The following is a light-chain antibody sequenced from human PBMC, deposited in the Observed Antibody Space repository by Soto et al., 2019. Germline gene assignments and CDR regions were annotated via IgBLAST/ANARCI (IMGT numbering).Light chain of an antibody. J-gene: IGKJ1*01. V-gene: IGKV3-15*01. CDR3: QHYDTCPPWT. CDR1: QSISIN. Sequence: EIVMTQSPATLSVSPGERATLSCRASQSISINLAWYQQRPGQAPRLLIYGASTRATGIPARFSGSGSGTEFTLTITSLQSEDFLLFSCQHYDTCPPWTFGQGTKVEIK. CDR2: GAS.